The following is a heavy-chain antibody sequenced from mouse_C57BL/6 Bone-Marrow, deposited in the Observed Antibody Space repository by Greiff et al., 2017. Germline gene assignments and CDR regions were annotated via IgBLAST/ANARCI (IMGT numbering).Heavy chain of an antibody. CDR1: GYTFTSYW. D-gene: IGHD2-5*01. J-gene: IGHJ3*01. CDR3: AIATIVTTRFAY. V-gene: IGHV1-74*01. Sequence: QVQLQQPGAELVKPGASVKVSCKASGYTFTSYWMHWVKQRPGQGLEWIGRIHPSDSDTNYNQKFKGKATLTVDKSSSTAYMQLSSLTSEDSAVSYCAIATIVTTRFAYWGQGTLVTVSA. CDR2: IHPSDSDT.